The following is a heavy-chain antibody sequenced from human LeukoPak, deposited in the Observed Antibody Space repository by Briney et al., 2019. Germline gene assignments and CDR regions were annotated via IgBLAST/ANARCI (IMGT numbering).Heavy chain of an antibody. CDR1: GYALTGYY. CDR2: INPNSGGK. CDR3: AIVTSYYGSESYNWFDP. D-gene: IGHD3-10*01. Sequence: ASVKVSCKASGYALTGYYMGGVRQAPGQGLEWMGWINPNSGGKNYAQKFQGRVTMTRDTSISTAYMELSRLRSDDTAVYSCAIVTSYYGSESYNWFDPWGQGTLVTVSS. V-gene: IGHV1-2*02. J-gene: IGHJ5*02.